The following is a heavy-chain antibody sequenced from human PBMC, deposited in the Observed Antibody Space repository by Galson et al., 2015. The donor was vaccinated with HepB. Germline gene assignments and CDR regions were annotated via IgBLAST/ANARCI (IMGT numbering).Heavy chain of an antibody. CDR3: ASLSTIGEYQLPDP. Sequence: SLRLSCAASGFTFSSYGMHWVRQAPGKGLEWVAVISYDGSNKYYADSVKGRFTISRDNSKNTLYLQMNSLRAEDTAVYYCASLSTIGEYQLPDPWGQGTLVTVSS. CDR1: GFTFSSYG. D-gene: IGHD2-2*01. J-gene: IGHJ5*02. CDR2: ISYDGSNK. V-gene: IGHV3-30*03.